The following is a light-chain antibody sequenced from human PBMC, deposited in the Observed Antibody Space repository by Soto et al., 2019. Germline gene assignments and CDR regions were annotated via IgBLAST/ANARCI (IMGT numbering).Light chain of an antibody. CDR2: AVS. Sequence: IVMTQCPATLSVSPWERATLSCMASQSVSSNLAWYQQKPGLAPRLLIYAVSTRATGVPARFSGNGSETEFSLTISGLQSDDFALYYCQQYNKWPPWTFGQGTKVDIK. CDR1: QSVSSN. CDR3: QQYNKWPPWT. V-gene: IGKV3-15*01. J-gene: IGKJ1*01.